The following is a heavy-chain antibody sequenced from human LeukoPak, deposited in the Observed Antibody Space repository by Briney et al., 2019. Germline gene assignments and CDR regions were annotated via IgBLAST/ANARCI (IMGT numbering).Heavy chain of an antibody. CDR1: GYTFTGYY. D-gene: IGHD2-2*01. J-gene: IGHJ6*02. CDR3: ASVVAPIYYYYYGMDV. CDR2: TNPNSGGT. Sequence: GASVKVSCKASGYTFTGYYMHWVRQAPGQGLEWMGWTNPNSGGTNYAQKFQGRVTMTRDTSISTAYMEPSRLRSDDTAVYYCASVVAPIYYYYYGMDVWGQGTTVTVSS. V-gene: IGHV1-2*02.